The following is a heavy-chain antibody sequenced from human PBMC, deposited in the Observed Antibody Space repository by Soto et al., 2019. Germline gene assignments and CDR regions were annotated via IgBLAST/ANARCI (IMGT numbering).Heavy chain of an antibody. CDR2: ISAYNGNT. Sequence: ASVKVSCKASGYTFTSYGISWVQQAPGQGLEWMGWISAYNGNTNYAQKLQGRVTMTTDTSTSTAYMELRSLGSDDTAVYYCARDLDHSSGWSGHFDYWGQGTLVTVSS. CDR3: ARDLDHSSGWSGHFDY. J-gene: IGHJ4*02. CDR1: GYTFTSYG. D-gene: IGHD6-19*01. V-gene: IGHV1-18*01.